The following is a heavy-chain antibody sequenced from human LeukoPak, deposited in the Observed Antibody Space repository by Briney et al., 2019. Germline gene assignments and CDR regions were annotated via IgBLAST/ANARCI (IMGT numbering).Heavy chain of an antibody. D-gene: IGHD3-10*01. CDR2: IKSKTDGGTT. J-gene: IGHJ4*02. CDR1: GFTFSNAW. V-gene: IGHV3-15*01. Sequence: GGSLRLSCAASGFTFSNAWMSWVRQAPGKGLEWVGRIKSKTDGGTTDYAAPVKGRFTISRDDSKNTLYLQMNSLKTEDTTVYYCTGSGSYWGSDYFDYWGQGTLVTVSS. CDR3: TGSGSYWGSDYFDY.